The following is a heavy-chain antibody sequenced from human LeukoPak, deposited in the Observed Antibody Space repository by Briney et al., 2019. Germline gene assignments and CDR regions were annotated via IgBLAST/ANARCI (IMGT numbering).Heavy chain of an antibody. CDR2: IYHSGST. CDR3: ARNSIAAAGTPTFDY. Sequence: SETLSLTCTVSGGSISSGGYYWSWIRQPPGKGLEWIGYIYHSGSTYYNPSLKSRVTISVDTSKNQFSLKLSSVTAADTAVYYCARNSIAAAGTPTFDYWGQGTLVTVSS. V-gene: IGHV4-30-2*02. J-gene: IGHJ4*02. D-gene: IGHD6-13*01. CDR1: GGSISSGGYY.